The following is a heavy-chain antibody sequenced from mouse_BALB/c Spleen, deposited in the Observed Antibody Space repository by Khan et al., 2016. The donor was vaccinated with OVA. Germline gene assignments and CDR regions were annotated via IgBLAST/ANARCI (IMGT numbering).Heavy chain of an antibody. CDR1: GYTFTEYT. CDR2: INPKNGVT. V-gene: IGHV1-18*01. CDR3: ARDAGRY. D-gene: IGHD3-3*01. J-gene: IGHJ4*01. Sequence: VQLQQSGPELVKPGASVKISCKTSGYTFTEYTLHWVKQSHGKSLEWIGVINPKNGVTSYNQKFKDKATLTVDKSSSTAYMEFRSLTSEDSAVYYCARDAGRYWGQGTSVTVSS.